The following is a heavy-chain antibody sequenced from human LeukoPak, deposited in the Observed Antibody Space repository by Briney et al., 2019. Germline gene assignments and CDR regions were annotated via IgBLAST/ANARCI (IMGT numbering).Heavy chain of an antibody. CDR3: AGDEVSSWYGNFDY. CDR2: IYSGGAT. Sequence: PGGSLRLSCAASGFTVRSNYMTWVRQAPGKGLEWVSVIYSGGATHYADSVKGRFTISRDTSKNTLYLQMNSLRAEDTAVYYCAGDEVSSWYGNFDYWGQGTLVTVSS. D-gene: IGHD6-13*01. J-gene: IGHJ4*02. V-gene: IGHV3-66*01. CDR1: GFTVRSNY.